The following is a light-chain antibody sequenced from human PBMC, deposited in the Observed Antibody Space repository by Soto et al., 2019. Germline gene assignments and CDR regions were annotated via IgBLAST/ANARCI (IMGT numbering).Light chain of an antibody. CDR1: SSNIGSNY. V-gene: IGLV1-47*01. CDR3: AAWDDSLSAVV. J-gene: IGLJ2*01. Sequence: QSVLTQPPSASGTPGQRVTISCSGSSSNIGSNYVYWYQQLPGTAPKLIIYRNNQRPPGVPDRFSGSKSGTSASLAISGLRSEDEADYYCAAWDDSLSAVVFGGGTKLTVL. CDR2: RNN.